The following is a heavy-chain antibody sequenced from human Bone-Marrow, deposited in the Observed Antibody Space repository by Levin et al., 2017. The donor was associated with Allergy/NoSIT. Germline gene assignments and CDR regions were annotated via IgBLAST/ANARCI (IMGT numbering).Heavy chain of an antibody. CDR2: ISSSGSYI. V-gene: IGHV3-21*01. CDR3: AREGYYYGSGNYYVNWFDP. CDR1: GFTFSSYS. D-gene: IGHD3-10*01. Sequence: SGGSLRLSCAASGFTFSSYSLTWVRQAPGKGLEWVASISSSGSYIYYAYSVKGRFSISRDNAKDSLYLQMDSLGAEDTAVYYCAREGYYYGSGNYYVNWFDPWGQGTLVTVSS. J-gene: IGHJ5*02.